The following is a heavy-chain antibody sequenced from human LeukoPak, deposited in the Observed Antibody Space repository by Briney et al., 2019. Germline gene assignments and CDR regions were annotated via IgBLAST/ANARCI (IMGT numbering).Heavy chain of an antibody. V-gene: IGHV3-23*01. Sequence: PGGSLRLSCAASGFTFNTHPMTWVRQAPGKGLEWVSLISGNGDKTYYADSVKGRFTISRDNSKNTLSLQMNSLTVEDTAIYYCAKETNVGDTTVAYFHDWGQGTLVTVSS. CDR2: ISGNGDKT. CDR1: GFTFNTHP. CDR3: AKETNVGDTTVAYFHD. D-gene: IGHD1-26*01. J-gene: IGHJ1*01.